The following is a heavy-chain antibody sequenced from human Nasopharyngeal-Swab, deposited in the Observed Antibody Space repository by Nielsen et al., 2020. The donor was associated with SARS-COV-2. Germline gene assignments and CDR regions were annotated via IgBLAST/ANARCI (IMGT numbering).Heavy chain of an antibody. CDR2: INPNSGGT. J-gene: IGHJ6*02. Sequence: WVRQASGQGLEWMGRINPNSGGTNYAQKFQGRVTMTRDTSISTAYMELSRLRSDDTAVYYCARDRVLLWFRETKGYYYYGMDVWGQGTTVTVSS. V-gene: IGHV1-2*06. CDR3: ARDRVLLWFRETKGYYYYGMDV. D-gene: IGHD3-10*01.